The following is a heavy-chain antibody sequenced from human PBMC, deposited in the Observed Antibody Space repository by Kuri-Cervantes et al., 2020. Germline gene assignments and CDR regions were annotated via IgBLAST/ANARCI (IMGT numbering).Heavy chain of an antibody. V-gene: IGHV4-39*07. D-gene: IGHD3-9*01. Sequence: SETLSLTCTVSGGSISSGGYYWSWIRQHPGKGLEWIGEMNHSGSTNYNPSLKSRVTISVETSKNQFSLNLSSVTAADTAVYYCARGNWLFDAFDIWGQGTMVTVSS. CDR1: GGSISSGGYY. J-gene: IGHJ3*02. CDR3: ARGNWLFDAFDI. CDR2: MNHSGST.